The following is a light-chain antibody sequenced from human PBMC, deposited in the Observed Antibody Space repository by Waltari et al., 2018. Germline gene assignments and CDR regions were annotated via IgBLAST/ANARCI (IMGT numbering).Light chain of an antibody. J-gene: IGKJ4*01. CDR3: QQYYSTPPLT. CDR2: WAS. Sequence: DIVMTQSPDSLAGSLGQRGTPHCTSSRRFLSSHTNKNYLAWYQQKPGQSPKLLIFWASTRQSGVPDRFSGSGSGTEFTLTISSLQADDVAVYYCQQYYSTPPLTFGGGTKVEIK. V-gene: IGKV4-1*01. CDR1: RRFLSSHTNKNY.